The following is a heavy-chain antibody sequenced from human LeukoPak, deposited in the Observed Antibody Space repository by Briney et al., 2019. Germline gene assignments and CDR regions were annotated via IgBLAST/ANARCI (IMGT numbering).Heavy chain of an antibody. Sequence: SETLSLTCSVSGGSISGYYWTWVRQPPGKGLEWIGQIHYSGRADYNPSLKSRITMSVDTSKNQFSLKLSSVTAADTAVYYCARDRGFRGFDPWGQGTLVTVSS. CDR2: IHYSGRA. V-gene: IGHV4-59*12. CDR3: ARDRGFRGFDP. CDR1: GGSISGYY. J-gene: IGHJ5*02.